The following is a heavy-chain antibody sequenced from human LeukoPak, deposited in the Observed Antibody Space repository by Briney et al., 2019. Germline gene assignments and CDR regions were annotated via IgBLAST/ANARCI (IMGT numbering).Heavy chain of an antibody. D-gene: IGHD1-14*01. CDR3: ARCRISLRYYYYMDV. V-gene: IGHV4-34*01. CDR2: INHSGST. J-gene: IGHJ6*03. Sequence: SETLSLTCAVYGGSFSGYYWSWIRQPPGKGLEWIGEINHSGSTNYNPSLKSRVTISVDTPKNQFSLKLSSVTAADTAVYYCARCRISLRYYYYMDVWGKGTTVTVSS. CDR1: GGSFSGYY.